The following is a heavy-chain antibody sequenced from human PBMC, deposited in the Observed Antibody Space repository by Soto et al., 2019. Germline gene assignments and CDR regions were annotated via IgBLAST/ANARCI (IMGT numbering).Heavy chain of an antibody. D-gene: IGHD6-13*01. V-gene: IGHV6-1*01. J-gene: IGHJ5*02. CDR3: ARGRAAAFNWFDP. CDR2: TYYRSKWYN. Sequence: QTLSLTSAISGDSVSSNSAACNLIRHSPSRGLEWLGRTYYRSKWYNDYAVSVKSRITINPDTSKNQFSLQLNSVTPEDTAVYYCARGRAAAFNWFDPWGQGTLVTVSS. CDR1: GDSVSSNSAA.